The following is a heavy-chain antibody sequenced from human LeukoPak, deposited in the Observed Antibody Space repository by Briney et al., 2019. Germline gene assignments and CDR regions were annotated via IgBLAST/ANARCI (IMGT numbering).Heavy chain of an antibody. Sequence: SQTLSLTCTVSGGSLSSGGYYWSWIRQHPGKGLEWIGYIYYSGSTYYNPPLKSRVTISVDTSKNQFSLKLSSVTAADTAVYYCARSPPYCSSTSCSWFDPWGQGTLVTVSS. D-gene: IGHD2-2*01. CDR1: GGSLSSGGYY. V-gene: IGHV4-31*03. CDR2: IYYSGST. CDR3: ARSPPYCSSTSCSWFDP. J-gene: IGHJ5*02.